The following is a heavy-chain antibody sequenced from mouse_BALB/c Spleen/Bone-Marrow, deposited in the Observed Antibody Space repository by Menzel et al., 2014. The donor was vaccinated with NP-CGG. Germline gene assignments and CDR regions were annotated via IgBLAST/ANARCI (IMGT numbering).Heavy chain of an antibody. V-gene: IGHV1-7*01. D-gene: IGHD2-3*01. CDR2: INPSTGYT. CDR1: GHTFTSYW. J-gene: IGHJ3*01. Sequence: VQLQQSGAELAKPGASVKMSCKASGHTFTSYWMHWAKQRPGQGLEWIGYINPSTGYTEYNQKFKDKATLTADKSSSTAYMQLSSLTSEDSAVYYCARYDGYEAYWGQGTLVTVSA. CDR3: ARYDGYEAY.